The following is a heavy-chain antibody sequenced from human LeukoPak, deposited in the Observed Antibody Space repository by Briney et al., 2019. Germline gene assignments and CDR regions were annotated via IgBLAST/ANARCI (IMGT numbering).Heavy chain of an antibody. CDR1: GGSISSGSYY. Sequence: PSGTLSLTCTVSGGSISSGSYYWSWIRQPAGKGLEWIGRIYTSGSTNYNPSLKSRVTISVDTSKNQFSLKLSSVTAADTAVYYCAREAVIVVVPAAMGWFDPWGQGTLVTVSS. V-gene: IGHV4-61*02. CDR3: AREAVIVVVPAAMGWFDP. D-gene: IGHD2-2*01. J-gene: IGHJ5*02. CDR2: IYTSGST.